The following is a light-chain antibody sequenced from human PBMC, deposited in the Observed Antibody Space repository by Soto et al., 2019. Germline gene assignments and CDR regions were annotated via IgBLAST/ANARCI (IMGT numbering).Light chain of an antibody. CDR1: QSVTSNY. CDR3: QQYGSSPGT. CDR2: GAS. V-gene: IGKV3-20*01. J-gene: IGKJ1*01. Sequence: EIVLTQSPGTLSLSPGERATLSCRASQSVTSNYLAWYQQKPGQAPRLLIFGASIRDTGIPDRFSGRGSGTVFTLTISRLEPEEFAVYYCQQYGSSPGTFGPGTKVEIK.